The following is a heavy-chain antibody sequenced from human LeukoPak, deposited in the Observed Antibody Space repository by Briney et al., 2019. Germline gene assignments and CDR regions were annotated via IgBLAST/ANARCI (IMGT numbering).Heavy chain of an antibody. CDR3: ARVSSGSYDY. V-gene: IGHV1-2*02. Sequence: ASVKVSCKGSGYTFTGYYMRWVRQAPGQGLEWMGWINPNSGGTNYAQKFQGRVTMTRDTSISTAYMELSRLRSDDTAVYYCARVSSGSYDYWGQGTLVTVSS. CDR2: INPNSGGT. CDR1: GYTFTGYY. J-gene: IGHJ4*02. D-gene: IGHD1-26*01.